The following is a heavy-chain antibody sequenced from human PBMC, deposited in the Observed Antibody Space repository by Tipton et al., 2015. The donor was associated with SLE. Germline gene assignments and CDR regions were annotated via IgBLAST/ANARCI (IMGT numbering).Heavy chain of an antibody. CDR2: IYHSGST. J-gene: IGHJ3*02. V-gene: IGHV4-38-2*02. CDR3: ARRPYSIDAFDI. Sequence: TLSLTCTVSGGSISSHYWGWIRQPPGKGLEWIGSIYHSGSTYYNPSLKSRVTISVDTSKNQFSLKLSSVTAADTAVYYCARRPYSIDAFDIWGQGTMVTVSS. D-gene: IGHD6-13*01. CDR1: GGSISSHY.